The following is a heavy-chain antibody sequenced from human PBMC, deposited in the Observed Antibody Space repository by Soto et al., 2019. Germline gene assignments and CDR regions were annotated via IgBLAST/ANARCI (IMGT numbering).Heavy chain of an antibody. CDR2: ISYDGSNK. D-gene: IGHD6-19*01. J-gene: IGHJ4*02. CDR3: ANQAQGSGLRY. CDR1: GFTFSSYG. V-gene: IGHV3-30*18. Sequence: QVRLVESGGGVVQPGRSLRLSCAASGFTFSSYGMHWVRQAPGKGLEWVAVISYDGSNKYYADSVKGRFTISRDNSKNTLYLQMNSLRAEDTAVYYCANQAQGSGLRYWGQGTLVTVSS.